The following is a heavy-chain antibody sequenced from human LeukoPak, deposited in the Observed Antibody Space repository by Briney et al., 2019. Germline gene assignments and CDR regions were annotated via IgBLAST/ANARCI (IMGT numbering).Heavy chain of an antibody. CDR3: ARGGATMVRGVIILATFDY. CDR1: GGSISSGGYY. V-gene: IGHV4-30-2*01. CDR2: IYHSGST. D-gene: IGHD3-10*01. Sequence: SETLSLTCTVSGGSISSGGYYWSWIRQPPGKGLEWIGYIYHSGSTYYNPSLKSRVTVSVDRSKNQFSLKLSSVTAADTAVYYCARGGATMVRGVIILATFDYWGQGTLVTVSS. J-gene: IGHJ4*02.